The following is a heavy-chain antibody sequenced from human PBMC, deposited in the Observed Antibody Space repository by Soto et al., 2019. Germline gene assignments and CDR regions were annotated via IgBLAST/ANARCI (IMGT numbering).Heavy chain of an antibody. Sequence: SETLSLTCTISGGSISSYYWSWIRQTPGKGLQYIGYIYYSGSANYNPSLKSRVTISDDTSTNQFFLTLTSVTAADTAVFYCARLIHCKTTSCYFDYWGPGTLVTVSS. CDR2: IYYSGSA. J-gene: IGHJ4*02. V-gene: IGHV4-59*08. CDR3: ARLIHCKTTSCYFDY. CDR1: GGSISSYY. D-gene: IGHD2-2*01.